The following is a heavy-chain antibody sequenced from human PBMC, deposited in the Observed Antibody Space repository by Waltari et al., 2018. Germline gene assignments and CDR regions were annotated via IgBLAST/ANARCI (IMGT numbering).Heavy chain of an antibody. D-gene: IGHD3-10*01. CDR1: GFTFSSYA. CDR3: AKTPVRGYAFDI. Sequence: EVQLLESGGGLVQPGGSLRLSCAASGFTFSSYAISWVRQAPGKGLEWVSVIYSGGSSTYYADSVKGRFTISRDNSKNTLYLQMNSLRAEDTAVYYCAKTPVRGYAFDIWGQGTMVTVSS. J-gene: IGHJ3*02. V-gene: IGHV3-23*03. CDR2: IYSGGSST.